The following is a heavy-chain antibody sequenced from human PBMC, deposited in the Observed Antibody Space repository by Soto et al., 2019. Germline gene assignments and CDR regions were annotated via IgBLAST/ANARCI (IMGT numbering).Heavy chain of an antibody. CDR3: TTDSVLDIVATITDY. CDR1: GFTFSNAW. V-gene: IGHV3-15*01. J-gene: IGHJ4*02. CDR2: IKSKTDGGTT. D-gene: IGHD5-12*01. Sequence: GGSLRLSXAASGFTFSNAWMSWVRQAPGKGLEWVGRIKSKTDGGTTDYAAPVKGRFTISRDDSKNTLYLQMNSLKTEDTAVYHCTTDSVLDIVATITDYWGQGTLVTVS.